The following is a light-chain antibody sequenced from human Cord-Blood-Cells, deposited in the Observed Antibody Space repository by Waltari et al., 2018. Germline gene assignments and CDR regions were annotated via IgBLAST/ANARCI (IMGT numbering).Light chain of an antibody. Sequence: EIVLTQSPGTLSLSPGERATLSCRASQSVSSSDLAWYQQKPGKAPRLLIYGASSRATGIPDRFSGSESGTDFTLTISRLEPEDFAVYYCQQYGSSPNTFGQGTKLEIK. V-gene: IGKV3-20*01. CDR1: QSVSSSD. CDR2: GAS. CDR3: QQYGSSPNT. J-gene: IGKJ2*01.